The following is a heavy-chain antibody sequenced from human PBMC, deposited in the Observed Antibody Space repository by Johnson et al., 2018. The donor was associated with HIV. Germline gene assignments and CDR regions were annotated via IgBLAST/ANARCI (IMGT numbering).Heavy chain of an antibody. CDR3: ALGGSWTNDAFDI. Sequence: VQLVESGGGLVKPGGSLRLSCAASGFIFSNAWMSWVRQAPGKGLEWVGRFKSKTNGGTTDYAAPVKGRFTISRDDSKDTLYLQMNSLRAEDTAVYYCALGGSWTNDAFDIWGQGTMVTVSS. J-gene: IGHJ3*02. V-gene: IGHV3-15*01. D-gene: IGHD2-15*01. CDR2: FKSKTNGGTT. CDR1: GFIFSNAW.